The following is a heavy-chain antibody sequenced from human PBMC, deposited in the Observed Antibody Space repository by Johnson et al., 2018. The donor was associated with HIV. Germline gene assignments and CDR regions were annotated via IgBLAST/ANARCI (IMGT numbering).Heavy chain of an antibody. CDR1: GFTFDDYD. CDR3: ARGGMRGELGAFDI. CDR2: INWTGDNT. Sequence: VQLVESGGGVARPGGSLRLSCAASGFTFDDYDMNWVRQAPGKGLEWVSGINWTGDNTGYGASVKGRFTIFRDNAKNSLYLQMNRRRAEDTALYYCARGGMRGELGAFDIWGQGTMVTVSS. J-gene: IGHJ3*02. D-gene: IGHD1-26*01. V-gene: IGHV3-20*04.